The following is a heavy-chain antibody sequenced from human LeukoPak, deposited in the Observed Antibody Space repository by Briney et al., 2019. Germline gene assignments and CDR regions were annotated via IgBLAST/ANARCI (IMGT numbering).Heavy chain of an antibody. CDR2: IYYRGST. Sequence: SETLSLTCTVSNGSISSSSYYWGWIRQPPGKGLEWIGSIYYRGSTYYNPSLKSRVTISVDTSKNQFSLKLSSVTAADTAVYYCARPYYGDYGMDVWGQGTTVTVSS. D-gene: IGHD4-17*01. J-gene: IGHJ6*02. CDR3: ARPYYGDYGMDV. CDR1: NGSISSSSYY. V-gene: IGHV4-39*01.